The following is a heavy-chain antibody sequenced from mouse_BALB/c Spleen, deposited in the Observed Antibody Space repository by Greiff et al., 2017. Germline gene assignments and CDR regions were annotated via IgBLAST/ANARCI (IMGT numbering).Heavy chain of an antibody. CDR1: GYTFTSYY. V-gene: IGHV1S81*02. D-gene: IGHD1-2*01. Sequence: QVHVKQSGAELVKPGASVKLSCKASGYTFTSYYMYWVKQRPGQGLEWIGEINPSNGGTNFNEKFKSKATLTVDKSSSTAYMQLSSLTSEDSAVYYCTRGLRLRMDYWGQGTSVTVSS. CDR3: TRGLRLRMDY. CDR2: INPSNGGT. J-gene: IGHJ4*01.